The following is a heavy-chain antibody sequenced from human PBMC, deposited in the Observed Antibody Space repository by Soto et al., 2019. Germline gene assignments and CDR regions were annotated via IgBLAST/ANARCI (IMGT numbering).Heavy chain of an antibody. V-gene: IGHV4-31*03. D-gene: IGHD5-18*01. CDR2: IYYSGNT. CDR1: GGSIRSGGYY. J-gene: IGHJ6*02. CDR3: ARDRLMATAGTARHYFGLDV. Sequence: QVQLQESGPGLVKPSQTLSLTCTVSGGSIRSGGYYWSWVRQNPRKGLEWIGHIYYSGNTYYNPSLKSRLTISVDTYKNQFSLNLSSVTAADTAVYYCARDRLMATAGTARHYFGLDVWGQGTTVTVAS.